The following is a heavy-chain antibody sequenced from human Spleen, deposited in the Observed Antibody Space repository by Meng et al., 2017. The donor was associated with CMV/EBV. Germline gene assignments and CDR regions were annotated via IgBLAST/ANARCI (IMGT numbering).Heavy chain of an antibody. CDR1: GGSFSGYY. V-gene: IGHV4-34*01. Sequence: QAQLQQWGAGLLKPSETLSLTCAVYGGSFSGYYWSWIRQPPGKGLEWIGYIYYSGSTYYNPSLKSRVTISVDTSKNQFSLKLSSVTAADTAVYYCARDGGYHRAAGPYWGQGTLVTVSS. D-gene: IGHD2-15*01. J-gene: IGHJ4*02. CDR2: IYYSGST. CDR3: ARDGGYHRAAGPY.